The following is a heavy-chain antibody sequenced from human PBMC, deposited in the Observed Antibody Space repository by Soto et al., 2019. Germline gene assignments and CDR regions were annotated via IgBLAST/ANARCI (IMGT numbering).Heavy chain of an antibody. V-gene: IGHV2-5*02. CDR2: IYWDDDK. CDR3: VRRQVAVAYSSGPPQGYHFDE. Sequence: QITLKESGPTLVKPTQTLTLTCTLSGLSLSTSGVGVGWIRQSPGKALEWLTLIYWDDDKRYNPSLNSRLTIPKETSKNPVVLKMADMEPVDTGTYYCVRRQVAVAYSSGPPQGYHFDEWGPGIKVTLSS. J-gene: IGHJ4*02. CDR1: GLSLSTSGVG. D-gene: IGHD6-25*01.